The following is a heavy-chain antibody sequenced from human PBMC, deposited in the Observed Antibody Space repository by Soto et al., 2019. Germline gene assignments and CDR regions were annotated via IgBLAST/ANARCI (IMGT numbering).Heavy chain of an antibody. V-gene: IGHV3-30*18. J-gene: IGHJ6*02. CDR2: ISYDGSNK. CDR1: GFTFSSYG. D-gene: IGHD6-13*01. CDR3: AKDSSSWYSIQTTHYYYYYGMDV. Sequence: PGGSLRLSCAASGFTFSSYGMHWVRQAPGKGLEWVAVISYDGSNKYCADSVKGRFTISRDNSKNTLYLQINSLRAEDTAVYYCAKDSSSWYSIQTTHYYYYYGMDVWGQGTTVTVSS.